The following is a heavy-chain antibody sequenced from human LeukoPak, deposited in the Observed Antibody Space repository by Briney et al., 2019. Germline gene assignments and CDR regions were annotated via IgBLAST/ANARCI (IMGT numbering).Heavy chain of an antibody. J-gene: IGHJ4*02. CDR1: GFTFRSYD. V-gene: IGHV3-23*01. D-gene: IGHD6-19*01. CDR3: AKRASALAGFQYFDS. Sequence: PGGSLRLSCAASGFTFRSYDMSWVRQAPGKGLEWVSGITGSGGSTYYADSVKGRFTISRDNSKNTLYLQMNILRAEDTAIYYCAKRASALAGFQYFDSWSQRTLVSVSS. CDR2: ITGSGGST.